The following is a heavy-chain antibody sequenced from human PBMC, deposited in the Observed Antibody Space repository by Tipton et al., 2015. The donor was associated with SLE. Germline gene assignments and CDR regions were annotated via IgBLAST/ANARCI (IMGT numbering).Heavy chain of an antibody. V-gene: IGHV4-34*01. CDR2: INHSGST. CDR1: GGSFSGYY. Sequence: LRLSCAGYGGSFSGYYWRWNRQPPVKGLEWIGEINHSGSTNYNPSLKSRFTISVDTSKNQFSLKLSSGTAADTAVYYYARSAGYSSVWSHRFDPSGQGTLVTVSS. D-gene: IGHD6-19*01. J-gene: IGHJ5*02. CDR3: ARSAGYSSVWSHRFDP.